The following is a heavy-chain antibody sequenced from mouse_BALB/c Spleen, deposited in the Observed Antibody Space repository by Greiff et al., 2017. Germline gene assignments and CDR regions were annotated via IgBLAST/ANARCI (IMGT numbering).Heavy chain of an antibody. Sequence: EVMLVESGPGLVKPSQSLSLTCTVTGYSITSDYAWNWIRQFPGNKLEWMGYISYSGSTSYNPSLKSRISITRDTSKNQFFLQLNSVTTEDTATYYCARGGYDWDYYAMDYWGQGTSVTVSS. CDR3: ARGGYDWDYYAMDY. D-gene: IGHD2-2*01. V-gene: IGHV3-2*02. CDR1: GYSITSDYA. J-gene: IGHJ4*01. CDR2: ISYSGST.